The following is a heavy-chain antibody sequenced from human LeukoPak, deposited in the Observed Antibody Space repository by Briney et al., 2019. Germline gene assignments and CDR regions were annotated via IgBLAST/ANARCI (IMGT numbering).Heavy chain of an antibody. CDR3: ARERYYFDY. V-gene: IGHV6-1*01. Sequence: ASQTLSLTCAISGDSVSSNSVAWNWTRQSPSRGLEWLGRTYYRSKWNNEYAESVRSRITINPDTSKNQFSLQLDSVTPEDTAVYYCARERYYFDYWGQGTLVTVSS. CDR1: GDSVSSNSVA. CDR2: TYYRSKWNN. J-gene: IGHJ4*02.